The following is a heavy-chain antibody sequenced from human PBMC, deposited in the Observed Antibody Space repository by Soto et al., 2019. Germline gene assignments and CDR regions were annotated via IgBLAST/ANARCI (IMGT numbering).Heavy chain of an antibody. Sequence: GESLKISCKGSGYNVANYWIGWVRQMPGKGLEWMGIIYPGNSDTRYSPSFQGQVTISADTSISTAYLEWSSLKASDTAIYYCARHVYYDVLKKNYWGQGPLVTVSS. CDR1: GYNVANYW. CDR3: ARHVYYDVLKKNY. V-gene: IGHV5-51*01. J-gene: IGHJ4*02. D-gene: IGHD3-9*01. CDR2: IYPGNSDT.